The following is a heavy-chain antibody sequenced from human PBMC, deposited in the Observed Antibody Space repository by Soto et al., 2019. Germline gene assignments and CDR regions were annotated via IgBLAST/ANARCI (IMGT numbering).Heavy chain of an antibody. CDR1: GFTFSSYG. V-gene: IGHV3-30*18. CDR2: ISYDGSNK. D-gene: IGHD6-6*01. J-gene: IGHJ4*02. CDR3: AKDHEVAARPFDY. Sequence: GGSLRLSCAASGFTFSSYGMHWVRQAPGKGLEWVAVISYDGSNKYYADSVKGRFTISRDNSKNTLYLQMNSLRAEDTAVYYCAKDHEVAARPFDYWGQGTLVTVSS.